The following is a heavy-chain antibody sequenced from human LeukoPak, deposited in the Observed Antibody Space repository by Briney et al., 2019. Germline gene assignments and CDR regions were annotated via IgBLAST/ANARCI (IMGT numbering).Heavy chain of an antibody. CDR1: GFTVSSNS. V-gene: IGHV3-74*01. CDR2: INGDGSST. Sequence: PGGSLRLSCTVSGFTVSSNSWSWVRQAPGKGLVWVSRINGDGSSTSYADSVKGRFTISRDNAKNLLYLQMNSLRAEDTAVYYCARGPIPDYWGQGTLVTVSS. CDR3: ARGPIPDY. J-gene: IGHJ4*02. D-gene: IGHD2-2*02.